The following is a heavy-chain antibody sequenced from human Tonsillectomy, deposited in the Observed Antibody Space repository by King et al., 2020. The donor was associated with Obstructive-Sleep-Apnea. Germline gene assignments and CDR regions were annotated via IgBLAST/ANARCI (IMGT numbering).Heavy chain of an antibody. D-gene: IGHD3-10*01. CDR1: GFTFSSYA. CDR2: ISASGGNT. J-gene: IGHJ4*02. Sequence: DVQLVESGGGLVQPGGSLRLSCAASGFTFSSYAMSWVRQAPGKGLEWVSAISASGGNTYYAASGKGRFTISRDNSKNTLYLQMNSLRAEDTAVYYCAKATMFIMVRGVPDYWGQGTLLTVSS. CDR3: AKATMFIMVRGVPDY. V-gene: IGHV3-23*04.